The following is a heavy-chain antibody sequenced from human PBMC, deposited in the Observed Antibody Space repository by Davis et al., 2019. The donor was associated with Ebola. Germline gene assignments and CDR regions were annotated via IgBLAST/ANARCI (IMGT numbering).Heavy chain of an antibody. J-gene: IGHJ5*02. CDR3: ARGRWVAARWFDP. CDR2: INPSGGST. Sequence: AASVKVSCKASGYTFTSYYMHWVRQAPGQGLEWMGIINPSGGSTSYAQKFQGRVTMTRNTSISTAYMELGSLRFEDTAVYYCARGRWVAARWFDPWGQGTLVTVPS. D-gene: IGHD6-6*01. CDR1: GYTFTSYY. V-gene: IGHV1-46*01.